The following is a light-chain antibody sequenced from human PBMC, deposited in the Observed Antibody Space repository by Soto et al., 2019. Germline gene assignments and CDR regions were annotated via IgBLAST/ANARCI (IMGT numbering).Light chain of an antibody. CDR3: MQPLHSPFT. CDR1: QSLLHSNGYNY. V-gene: IGKV2-28*01. J-gene: IGKJ3*01. CDR2: LGS. Sequence: DVVMTQSPLSLPVTPGEPASISCRSSQSLLHSNGYNYLDWYLQKPGQSPQLLIYLGSNRASGVPDRFSGSGTGTDFTRKISRVEAEDVGVCYWMQPLHSPFTFGPGTKVDIK.